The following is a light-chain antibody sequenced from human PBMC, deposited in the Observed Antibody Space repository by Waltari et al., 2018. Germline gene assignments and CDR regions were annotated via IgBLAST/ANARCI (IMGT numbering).Light chain of an antibody. Sequence: EIVLTQSPATLSLSPGERATLSRRASQSISSYLAWYQQKPGQAPRLFIYDASTRATGIPARFSGSGSVTDFTLTISSLEPEDFALYYCQQRSTSFTFGPGTRVDVK. J-gene: IGKJ3*01. V-gene: IGKV3-11*01. CDR2: DAS. CDR3: QQRSTSFT. CDR1: QSISSY.